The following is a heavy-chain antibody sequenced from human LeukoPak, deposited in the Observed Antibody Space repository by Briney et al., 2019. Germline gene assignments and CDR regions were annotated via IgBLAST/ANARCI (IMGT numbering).Heavy chain of an antibody. CDR2: ISSSGSTI. CDR3: ARDNVFAGELLFSPPSV. D-gene: IGHD3-10*01. Sequence: GRTLRLSCAASGFTFSSYEMNWVREAPGQRLEWVSYISSSGSTIYYADSVTGRFTISRDNAKNSLYLQMNSLRAEDTAVYYCARDNVFAGELLFSPPSVRGQGTLFTVSS. CDR1: GFTFSSYE. V-gene: IGHV3-48*03. J-gene: IGHJ4*02.